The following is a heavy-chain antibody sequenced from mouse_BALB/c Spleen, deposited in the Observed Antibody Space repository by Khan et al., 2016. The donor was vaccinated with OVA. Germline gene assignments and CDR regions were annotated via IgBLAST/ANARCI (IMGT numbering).Heavy chain of an antibody. CDR2: IWGGGST. Sequence: QVQLKESGPGLVAPSQSLSITCTVSGFSLTDYGVSWIRQPPGKGLEWLGVIWGGGSTYYNSILKSKLSISKDNSKSQVFLKMNSLQSDDTAMYYCAKEDYGSSSFDYWRQGTTLAVSS. CDR1: GFSLTDYG. J-gene: IGHJ2*01. V-gene: IGHV2-6-5*01. CDR3: AKEDYGSSSFDY. D-gene: IGHD1-1*01.